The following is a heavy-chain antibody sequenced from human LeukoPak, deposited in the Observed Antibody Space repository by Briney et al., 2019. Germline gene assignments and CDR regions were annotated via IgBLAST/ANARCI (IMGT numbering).Heavy chain of an antibody. CDR3: ARERSSGNWFDP. Sequence: ASVKVSCKASGYTFTGYYMHWVRQAPGQGLEGMGRINPNSGGTNYAQKFQGRVTMTRDTSISTAYMELSRLRSDDTAVYYCARERSSGNWFDPWGQGTLVTVSS. J-gene: IGHJ5*02. CDR1: GYTFTGYY. V-gene: IGHV1-2*06. D-gene: IGHD6-19*01. CDR2: INPNSGGT.